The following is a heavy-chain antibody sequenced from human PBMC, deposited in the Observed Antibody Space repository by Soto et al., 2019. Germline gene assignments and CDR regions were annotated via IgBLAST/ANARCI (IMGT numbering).Heavy chain of an antibody. J-gene: IGHJ4*02. CDR1: GASITGSDW. D-gene: IGHD1-26*01. Sequence: PSETLSLTCTVSGASITGSDWWSWVRQTPEKGLEWIGEIYHSGTTNYHPSLKSRVTISQDKSKNQFSLNLTSVTAADTAVYSCVRMSLVEYFDYWGRGSLVTVSS. V-gene: IGHV4-4*02. CDR3: VRMSLVEYFDY. CDR2: IYHSGTT.